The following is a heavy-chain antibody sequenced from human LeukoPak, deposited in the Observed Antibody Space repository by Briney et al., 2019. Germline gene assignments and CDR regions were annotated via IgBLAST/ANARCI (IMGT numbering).Heavy chain of an antibody. CDR1: GGSITSYY. Sequence: SETPSLTCIVSGGSITSYYWSWIRQPPGKGLEWIGYIYDSGRTNYNSSLRSRVTISVDTSKNQFSLKLSSVTAADTAVYYCARHSEPNSNLLWFDPWGQGTLVTVPS. V-gene: IGHV4-59*08. J-gene: IGHJ5*02. CDR2: IYDSGRT. D-gene: IGHD2/OR15-2a*01. CDR3: ARHSEPNSNLLWFDP.